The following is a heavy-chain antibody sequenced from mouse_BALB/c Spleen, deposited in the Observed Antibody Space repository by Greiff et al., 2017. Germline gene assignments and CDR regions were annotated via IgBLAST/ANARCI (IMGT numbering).Heavy chain of an antibody. V-gene: IGHV5-12-1*01. Sequence: EVQRVESGGGLVKPGGSLKLSCAASGFAFSSYDMSWVRQTPEKRLEWVAYISSGGGSTYYPDTVKGRFTISRDNAKNTLYLQMSSLKSEDTAMYYCARGGNYEGFAYWGQGTLVTVSA. D-gene: IGHD2-1*01. CDR3: ARGGNYEGFAY. J-gene: IGHJ3*01. CDR1: GFAFSSYD. CDR2: ISSGGGST.